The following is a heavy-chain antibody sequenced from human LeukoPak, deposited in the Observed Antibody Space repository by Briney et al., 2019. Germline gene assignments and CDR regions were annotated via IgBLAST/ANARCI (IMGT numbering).Heavy chain of an antibody. CDR3: ARSHTASDY. CDR1: GGSFSGYY. CDR2: INHSGST. D-gene: IGHD5-18*01. V-gene: IGHV4-34*01. Sequence: KSSETLSLTCAVYGGSFSGYYWSWIRQPPGKGLEWIGEINHSGSTNYNPSLKSRVTISVDTSKNQFSLKLSSVTAADTAVYYCARSHTASDYWGQGTLVTVSS. J-gene: IGHJ4*02.